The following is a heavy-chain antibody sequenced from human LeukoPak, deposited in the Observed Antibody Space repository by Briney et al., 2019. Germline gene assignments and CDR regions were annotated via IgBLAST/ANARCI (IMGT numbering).Heavy chain of an antibody. CDR3: ARDGVDYYGSGSSPYYYYYMDV. CDR1: GGTFSSYA. Sequence: SVKVSCKASGGTFSSYAISWVRQAPGQGLEWMGGIIPIFGTANYAQKFQGRVTITTDESTSTAYMELSSLRTEDTAVYYCARDGVDYYGSGSSPYYYYYMDVWGKGTTVTVSS. J-gene: IGHJ6*03. CDR2: IIPIFGTA. D-gene: IGHD3-10*01. V-gene: IGHV1-69*05.